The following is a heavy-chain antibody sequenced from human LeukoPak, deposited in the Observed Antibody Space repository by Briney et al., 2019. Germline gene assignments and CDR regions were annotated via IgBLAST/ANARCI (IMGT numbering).Heavy chain of an antibody. D-gene: IGHD2-2*02. V-gene: IGHV3-23*01. CDR2: ISGSGGST. Sequence: GGSLRLSCAASGFTFSTYAMSWVRQAPGKGLEWVSAISGSGGSTYYADSVKGRFTISRDNSKNTLYLQMNSLRAEDTAVYYCARGFRSYSAGFDYWGQGTLVTVSS. J-gene: IGHJ4*02. CDR1: GFTFSTYA. CDR3: ARGFRSYSAGFDY.